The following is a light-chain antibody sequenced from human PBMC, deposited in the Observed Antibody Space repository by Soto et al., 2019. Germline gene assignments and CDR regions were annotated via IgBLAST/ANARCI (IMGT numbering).Light chain of an antibody. J-gene: IGKJ4*01. CDR2: GAS. V-gene: IGKV3-20*01. CDR3: QQYGNSPPLT. CDR1: QSVSSH. Sequence: EIVLPQSPGTLSLSPGERATLSGRASQSVSSHLAWYQQRPGQAPRLLIYGASSRATGIPDRFSGSGSGTDFTPTISRLEPEDFALYYCQQYGNSPPLTFGGGTKVDIK.